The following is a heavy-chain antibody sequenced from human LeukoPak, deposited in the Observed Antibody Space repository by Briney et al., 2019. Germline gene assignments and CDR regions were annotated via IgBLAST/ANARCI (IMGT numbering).Heavy chain of an antibody. CDR2: IYTSGST. J-gene: IGHJ3*02. CDR3: ARVVTDAFDI. CDR1: GGSISSSSYY. Sequence: SETLSLTCTVPGGSISSSSYYWSWIRQPPGKGLEWIGYIYTSGSTNYNPSLKSRVTISVDTSKNQFSLKLSSVTAADTAVYYCARVVTDAFDIWGQGTMVTVSS. D-gene: IGHD3-22*01. V-gene: IGHV4-61*05.